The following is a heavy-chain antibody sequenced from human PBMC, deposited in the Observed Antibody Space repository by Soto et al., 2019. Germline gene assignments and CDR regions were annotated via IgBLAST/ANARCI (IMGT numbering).Heavy chain of an antibody. CDR1: GGSMSSYY. D-gene: IGHD3-3*01. Sequence: SETLSLTCSVSGGSMSSYYWTWIRQPAGKGLEWIGRVYSSGGTHYNSSLKSRVTISLDTSKNQFSLRLISVTAADTAVYYCARGQRFSDWFDPWGQGTLVTVS. V-gene: IGHV4-4*07. CDR2: VYSSGGT. CDR3: ARGQRFSDWFDP. J-gene: IGHJ5*02.